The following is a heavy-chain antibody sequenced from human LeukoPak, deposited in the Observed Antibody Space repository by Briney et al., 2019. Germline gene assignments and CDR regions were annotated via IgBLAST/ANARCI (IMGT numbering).Heavy chain of an antibody. CDR3: AKWGCSGGSCYPFDY. V-gene: IGHV3-23*01. CDR2: ISGTGNRT. D-gene: IGHD2-15*01. Sequence: GGSLRLSCAASGFTFSSYAMGWVRQAPGKGLEWVSAISGTGNRTYYADSVKGRFTISRDNSKNALYLQMNSLRAEDTAVYYCAKWGCSGGSCYPFDYWGQGTLVTVSS. CDR1: GFTFSSYA. J-gene: IGHJ4*02.